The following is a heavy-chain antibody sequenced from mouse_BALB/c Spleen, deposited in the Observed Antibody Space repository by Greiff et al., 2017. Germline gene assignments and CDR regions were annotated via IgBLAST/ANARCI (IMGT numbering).Heavy chain of an antibody. V-gene: IGHV1S135*01. CDR2: IDPFNGGT. CDR3: ANRDAPAY. CDR1: GYSFTSYY. Sequence: VQLKESGPELMKPGASVKISCKASGYSFTSYYMHWVKQSHGKSLEWIGYIDPFNGGTSYNQKFKGKATLTVDKSSSTAYMHLSSLTSEDSAVYYCANRDAPAYWGQGTLVTVSA. J-gene: IGHJ3*01. D-gene: IGHD2-14*01.